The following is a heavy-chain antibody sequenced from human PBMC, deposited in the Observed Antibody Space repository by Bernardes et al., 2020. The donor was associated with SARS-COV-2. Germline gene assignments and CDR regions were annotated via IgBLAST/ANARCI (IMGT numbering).Heavy chain of an antibody. Sequence: GEALNISCKGSGYSFTNYWIAWLRQLPGEGLGWGGVIYHDDYATRYSPSFQSKVTISADKSISTDYLQWSSLKAPDTGMYYCARLGTSGTQHLRYWGQGTLVTVSS. V-gene: IGHV5-51*01. D-gene: IGHD2-2*01. CDR2: IYHDDYAT. J-gene: IGHJ4*02. CDR1: GYSFTNYW. CDR3: ARLGTSGTQHLRY.